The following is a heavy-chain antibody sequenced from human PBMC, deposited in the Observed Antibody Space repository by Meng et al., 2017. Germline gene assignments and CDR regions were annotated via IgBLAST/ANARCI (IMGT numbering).Heavy chain of an antibody. J-gene: IGHJ3*02. D-gene: IGHD1-1*01. CDR1: GFTFSSYA. Sequence: GEFLKISCAASGFTFSSYAMHWVRQAPGKGLEWVAVISYDGSNKYYADSVKGRFTISRDNSKNTLYLQMNSLRAEDTAVYYCASNWRVDAFDIWGQGTMVTVSS. CDR3: ASNWRVDAFDI. CDR2: ISYDGSNK. V-gene: IGHV3-30*04.